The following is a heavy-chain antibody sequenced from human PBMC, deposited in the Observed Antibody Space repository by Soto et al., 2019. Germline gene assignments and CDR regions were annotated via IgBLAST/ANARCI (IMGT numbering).Heavy chain of an antibody. J-gene: IGHJ6*03. CDR1: GGSISSYY. V-gene: IGHV4-59*01. CDR2: IYYSGST. Sequence: QVQLQESGPGLVKPSETLSLTCTVSGGSISSYYWSWIRQPPGKGLEWIGYIYYSGSTNYNPSLRSRVTISVDTSKNQFSLKLSSVTAADTAVYYCARSNMDKAATVLRFLEWSTTRDYYYYMDVWGKGTTVTVSS. D-gene: IGHD3-3*01. CDR3: ARSNMDKAATVLRFLEWSTTRDYYYYMDV.